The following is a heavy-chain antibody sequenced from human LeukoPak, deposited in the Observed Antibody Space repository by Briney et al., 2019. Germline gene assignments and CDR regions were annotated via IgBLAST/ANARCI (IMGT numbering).Heavy chain of an antibody. CDR2: ISGSGGST. Sequence: PGGSLRLSCAASGFTFSSYAMNWVRQAPGKGLEWVSAISGSGGSTYYADSVKGRFTISRDNSKNTLYLQMNNLRAEDTAVYYCTRDQAQAFDYWGQGTLVTVSS. V-gene: IGHV3-23*01. J-gene: IGHJ4*02. CDR3: TRDQAQAFDY. CDR1: GFTFSSYA.